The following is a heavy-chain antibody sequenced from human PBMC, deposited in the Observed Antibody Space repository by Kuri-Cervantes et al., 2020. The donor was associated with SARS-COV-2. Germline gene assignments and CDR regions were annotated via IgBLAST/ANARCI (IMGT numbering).Heavy chain of an antibody. D-gene: IGHD6-19*01. CDR3: ARHPYSSGWYGGGGYYYYYGMDV. J-gene: IGHJ6*02. CDR2: IYYSEST. CDR1: GGSFRGYY. V-gene: IGHV4-34*01. Sequence: SQTLSLTCAVYGGSFRGYYWSWIRQPPGKGLEWIGSIYYSESTYYNPSLKSRVTISVDTSKNQFSLKLSSVTAADTAVYYCARHPYSSGWYGGGGYYYYYGMDVWGQGTTVTVSS.